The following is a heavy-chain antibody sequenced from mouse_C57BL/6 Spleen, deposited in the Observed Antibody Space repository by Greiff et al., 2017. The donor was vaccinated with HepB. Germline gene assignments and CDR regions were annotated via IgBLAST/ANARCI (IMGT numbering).Heavy chain of an antibody. CDR2: IYPRSGNT. J-gene: IGHJ4*01. CDR1: GYTFTSYG. Sequence: QVQLKESGAELARPGASVKLSCKASGYTFTSYGISWVKQRPGQGLEWIGEIYPRSGNTYYNEKFKGKATLTAAKSSSTAYMELRSLTSEDSAVYFCARKGGKGYAMDYWGQGTSVTVSS. V-gene: IGHV1-81*01. CDR3: ARKGGKGYAMDY. D-gene: IGHD1-3*01.